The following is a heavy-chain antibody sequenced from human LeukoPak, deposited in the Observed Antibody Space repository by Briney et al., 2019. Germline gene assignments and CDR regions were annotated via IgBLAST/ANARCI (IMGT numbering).Heavy chain of an antibody. CDR3: ARHFYYYDGPLGN. Sequence: PSETLSLTCTVSGGSISSSSYYWGWIRQPPGKGLEWIGFISYTGNTNYNPSLKSRVTISVDTSKSQFSLNLTSVTAADTAVYYCARHFYYYDGPLGNWGQGNLVTVSS. J-gene: IGHJ4*02. CDR1: GGSISSSSYY. CDR2: ISYTGNT. V-gene: IGHV4-61*05. D-gene: IGHD3-22*01.